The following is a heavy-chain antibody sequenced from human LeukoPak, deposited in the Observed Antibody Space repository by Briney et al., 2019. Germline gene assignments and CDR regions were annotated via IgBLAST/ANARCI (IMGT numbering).Heavy chain of an antibody. Sequence: SEALSLSCAVSGDSICISNYYCGWIRQPRGGGREWFGSFYYSGSTYYNPSLKSRVTISVDTSKNQFSLKLTSVTDADTAVYYCARRAPYYYMDVWGTGTTVTVSS. CDR3: ARRAPYYYMDV. CDR2: FYYSGST. CDR1: GDSICISNYY. J-gene: IGHJ6*03. V-gene: IGHV4-39*01.